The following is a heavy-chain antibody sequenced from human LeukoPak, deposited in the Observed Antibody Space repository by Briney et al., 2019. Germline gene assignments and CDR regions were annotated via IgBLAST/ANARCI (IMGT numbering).Heavy chain of an antibody. CDR3: ARWGIRGGPAVVYFDY. CDR1: GYTFTGYY. Sequence: ASVKVSCKASGYTFTGYYMHWVRQATGQGLEWMGWINPNSGGTNYAQKFQGRVTMTRDTSISTAYMELSRLRSDDTAVYYCARWGIRGGPAVVYFDYWGQGTLVTVSS. J-gene: IGHJ4*02. D-gene: IGHD3-10*01. CDR2: INPNSGGT. V-gene: IGHV1-2*02.